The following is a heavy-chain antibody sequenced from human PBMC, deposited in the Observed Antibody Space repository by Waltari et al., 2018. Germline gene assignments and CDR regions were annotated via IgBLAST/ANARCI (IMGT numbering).Heavy chain of an antibody. J-gene: IGHJ1*01. CDR1: GYSISSGYY. CDR3: ARTGYSSSWYGGVTEYFQH. V-gene: IGHV4-38-2*01. D-gene: IGHD6-13*01. Sequence: QVQLQESGPGLVKPSETLSPTCAVSGYSISSGYYWGWIRQPPGKGLEWIGSIYHSGSTYYNPSLKSRVTISVDTSKNQFSLKLSSVTAADTAVYYCARTGYSSSWYGGVTEYFQHWGQGTLVTVSS. CDR2: IYHSGST.